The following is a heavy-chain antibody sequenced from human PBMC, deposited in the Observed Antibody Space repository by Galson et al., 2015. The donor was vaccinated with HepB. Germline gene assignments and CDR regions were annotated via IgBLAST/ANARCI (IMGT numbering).Heavy chain of an antibody. D-gene: IGHD1-26*01. CDR3: ARNWYSGSYYWD. Sequence: SVKVSCKASGGTFSSYAISWVRQAPGQGLEWMGGIIPIFGTANYAQKFQGRVTITADKSTSSAYMELSSLRSEDTAVYYCARNWYSGSYYWDWGQGTLVTVSS. V-gene: IGHV1-69*06. CDR2: IIPIFGTA. CDR1: GGTFSSYA. J-gene: IGHJ4*02.